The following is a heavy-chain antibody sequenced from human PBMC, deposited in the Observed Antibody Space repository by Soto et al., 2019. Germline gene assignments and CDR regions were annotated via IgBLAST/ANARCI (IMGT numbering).Heavy chain of an antibody. Sequence: QVELVQSGAEVKKPGASVKVSCKASGYTFTGYHMHWVRQAPGQGLEWMGWINPNSGVTNYAQNFQGRVTLTRDTSISTAYMDLSSLKSGDTAVYYCARGRTSVTTSWFDPWGRGTLVTVSS. CDR1: GYTFTGYH. V-gene: IGHV1-2*02. D-gene: IGHD4-17*01. CDR2: INPNSGVT. CDR3: ARGRTSVTTSWFDP. J-gene: IGHJ5*02.